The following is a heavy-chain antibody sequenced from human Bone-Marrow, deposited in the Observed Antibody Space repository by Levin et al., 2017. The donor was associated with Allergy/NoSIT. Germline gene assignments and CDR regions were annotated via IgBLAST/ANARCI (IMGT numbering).Heavy chain of an antibody. Sequence: GGSLRLSCAASGFTFSSYDMHWVRQATGRGLEWVTAIGTAADSYYSGSVKGRFTVSRDNAKNSFYLQMNSLRAGDTAVYYCARVALPRYCTSTSCSDSGYYFDYWGQGTLVTVSS. CDR1: GFTFSSYD. V-gene: IGHV3-13*04. CDR3: ARVALPRYCTSTSCSDSGYYFDY. J-gene: IGHJ4*02. CDR2: IGTAADS. D-gene: IGHD2-2*01.